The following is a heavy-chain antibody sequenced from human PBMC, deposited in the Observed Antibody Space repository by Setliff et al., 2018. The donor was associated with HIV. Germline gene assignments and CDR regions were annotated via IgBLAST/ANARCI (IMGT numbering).Heavy chain of an antibody. D-gene: IGHD6-6*01. CDR1: RATFTTYV. CDR2: IIPILGTT. Sequence: SVKVSCKASRATFTTYVITWVRQAPGQGLQWMGGIIPILGTTNYAQKFQGRVTITADKSTSTAYMELSSLKSEDTAVYYCATLGPQYTTSWKGYFDLWGRGTLVTVSS. J-gene: IGHJ2*01. CDR3: ATLGPQYTTSWKGYFDL. V-gene: IGHV1-69*10.